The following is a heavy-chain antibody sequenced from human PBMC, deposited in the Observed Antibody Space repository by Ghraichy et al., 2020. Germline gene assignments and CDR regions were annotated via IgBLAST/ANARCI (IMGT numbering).Heavy chain of an antibody. CDR3: ARGRSVLPVTTGWRGYGMDV. Sequence: ASVKVSCRASGYTFTGYYVHWVRQAPGQGLEWMGRMNPKSGGTNYAPKSQGRVTMTRDSSVNIAYMVLSGLTSADTAVYFCARGRSVLPVTTGWRGYGMDVWGQGTTVTVS. D-gene: IGHD4-11*01. V-gene: IGHV1-2*02. CDR2: MNPKSGGT. J-gene: IGHJ6*02. CDR1: GYTFTGYY.